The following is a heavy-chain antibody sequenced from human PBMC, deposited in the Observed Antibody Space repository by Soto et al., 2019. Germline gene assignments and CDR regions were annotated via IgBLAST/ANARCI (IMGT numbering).Heavy chain of an antibody. CDR2: IVVGSGNT. V-gene: IGHV1-58*01. D-gene: IGHD3-22*01. Sequence: SVKVSCKASGFTFTSSAVQWVRQARGQRLEWIGWIVVGSGNTNYAQKFQERVTITRDMSTSTAYMELSSLRSEDTAVYYCAADGGDYDSSGYYKYWGQGTLVTVSS. CDR1: GFTFTSSA. J-gene: IGHJ4*02. CDR3: AADGGDYDSSGYYKY.